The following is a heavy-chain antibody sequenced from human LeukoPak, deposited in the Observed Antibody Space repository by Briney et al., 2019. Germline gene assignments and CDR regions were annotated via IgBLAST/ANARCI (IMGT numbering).Heavy chain of an antibody. CDR1: GFTFSSYS. CDR3: AKFYGAYDY. D-gene: IGHD4-17*01. CDR2: ISSSSSYI. Sequence: PGGSLRLSCAASGFTFSSYSMNWVRQAPGKGLEWVSSISSSSSYIYYADSVKGRFTISRDNSKNTLYMQMNSLRAEDTALYYCAKFYGAYDYWGQGTLVTVSS. J-gene: IGHJ4*02. V-gene: IGHV3-21*04.